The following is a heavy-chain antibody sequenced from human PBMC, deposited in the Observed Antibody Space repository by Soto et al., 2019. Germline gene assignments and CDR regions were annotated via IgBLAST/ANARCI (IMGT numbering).Heavy chain of an antibody. CDR3: ERVAYSSAFGH. CDR2: ISSSSSTI. Sequence: AGWSLRLSYAASGFTFSSYSMNWVRQAPGKGLEWVSYISSSSSTIYYADSVKSRFTISGDNAKKSLYLQMNRLRDEDTGVYFCERVAYSSAFGHWGQGSLVTVSS. D-gene: IGHD3-16*01. CDR1: GFTFSSYS. J-gene: IGHJ4*02. V-gene: IGHV3-48*02.